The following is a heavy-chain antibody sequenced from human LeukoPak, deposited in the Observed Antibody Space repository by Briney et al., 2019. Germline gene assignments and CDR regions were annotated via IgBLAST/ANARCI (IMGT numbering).Heavy chain of an antibody. CDR1: GFTFSSYD. D-gene: IGHD3-10*01. V-gene: IGHV3-23*01. Sequence: PGGSLRLSCAASGFTFSSYDMNWVRQAPGKGLEWVSAISGSGGSTYYADSVKGRFTISRDNSKNTLYLQMNSLRAEDTAVYYCAKELTMVRGAMDYWGQGTLVTVSS. CDR2: ISGSGGST. CDR3: AKELTMVRGAMDY. J-gene: IGHJ4*02.